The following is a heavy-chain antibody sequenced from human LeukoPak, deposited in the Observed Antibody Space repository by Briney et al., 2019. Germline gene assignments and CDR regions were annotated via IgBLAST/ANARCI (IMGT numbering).Heavy chain of an antibody. D-gene: IGHD3-10*01. V-gene: IGHV4-31*03. CDR3: ARSPPLYYGSGSYYYYYGMDV. CDR1: GGSISSGGYY. J-gene: IGHJ6*02. CDR2: IYYSGST. Sequence: SETLYLTCTVSGGSISSGGYYWSWIRQHPGKGLEWIGYIYYSGSTYYNPSLKSRVTISVDTSKNQFSLKLSSVTAADTAVYYCARSPPLYYGSGSYYYYYGMDVWGQGTTVTVSS.